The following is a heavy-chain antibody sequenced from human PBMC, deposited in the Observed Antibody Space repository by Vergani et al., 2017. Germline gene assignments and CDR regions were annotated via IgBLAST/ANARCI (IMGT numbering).Heavy chain of an antibody. CDR1: GGSISSSSYY. Sequence: QAQLQESGPGLVKPSETLSLTCTVSGGSISSSSYYWGWIRQPPGKGLEWIGSIHYSENTNYNPSLKTRVTISVDTSKNQFSLTLTSVTAADTAVYYCASDTHSGQRADRWGQGILVTVTS. D-gene: IGHD6-19*01. CDR3: ASDTHSGQRADR. CDR2: IHYSENT. J-gene: IGHJ5*02. V-gene: IGHV4-61*01.